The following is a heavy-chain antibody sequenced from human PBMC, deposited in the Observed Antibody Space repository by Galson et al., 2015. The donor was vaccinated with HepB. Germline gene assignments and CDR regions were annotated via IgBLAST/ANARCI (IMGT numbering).Heavy chain of an antibody. CDR1: GYTFTGYY. CDR2: INPNSGGT. Sequence: SVKVSCKASGYTFTGYYMHWVRQAPGQGLEWMGWINPNSGGTNYAQKFQGWVTMTRDTSISTAYMELSRLRSDDTAVYYCARDPRLYDSSGYYYVLLDYWGQGTLVTVSS. D-gene: IGHD3-22*01. CDR3: ARDPRLYDSSGYYYVLLDY. J-gene: IGHJ4*02. V-gene: IGHV1-2*04.